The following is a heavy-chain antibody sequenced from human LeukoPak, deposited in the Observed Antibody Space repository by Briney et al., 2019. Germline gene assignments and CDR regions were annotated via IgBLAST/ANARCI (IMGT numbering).Heavy chain of an antibody. J-gene: IGHJ4*02. CDR1: GYTFSGSD. CDR2: ISAYNGNT. V-gene: IGHV1-18*01. Sequence: ASVKVSCKASGYTFSGSDMNWVRQAPGQGLEWMGWISAYNGNTNYAQKLQGRVTMTTDTSTSTAHMELRSLRSDDTAVYYRASGLRYCSGGSCSDPWFDYWGQGTLVTVSS. CDR3: ASGLRYCSGGSCSDPWFDY. D-gene: IGHD2-15*01.